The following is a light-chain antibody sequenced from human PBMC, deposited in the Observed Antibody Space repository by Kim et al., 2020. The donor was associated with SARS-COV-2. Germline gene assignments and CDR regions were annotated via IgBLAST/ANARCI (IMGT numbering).Light chain of an antibody. CDR3: CSSGDTRILF. CDR1: SRDAGSHKF. CDR2: EGT. Sequence: GQAITITGTGISRDAGSHKFVSWYQQHPGKAPKLIIYEGTRRPSGVSARFSGSKSGDTASLIISGLQPEDEADYHCCSSGDTRILFFGGGTRLTVL. V-gene: IGLV2-23*01. J-gene: IGLJ2*01.